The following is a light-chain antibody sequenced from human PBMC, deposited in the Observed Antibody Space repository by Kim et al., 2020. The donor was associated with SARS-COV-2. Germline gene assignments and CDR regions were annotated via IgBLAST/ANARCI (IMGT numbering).Light chain of an antibody. J-gene: IGLJ2*01. V-gene: IGLV3-1*01. CDR3: QAWDSSTVV. Sequence: SGSQGHSTRFTGYGERLGDNSACWYQQKPGPSPVMVIYQDSKRPSGIPERFSGSDSGNTPTLTISGTQAMDEADYYCQAWDSSTVVFGGGTQLTVL. CDR2: QDS. CDR1: RLGDNS.